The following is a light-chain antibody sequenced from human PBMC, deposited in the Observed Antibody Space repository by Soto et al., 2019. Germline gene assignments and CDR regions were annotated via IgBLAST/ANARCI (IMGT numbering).Light chain of an antibody. CDR1: QSVSSSY. J-gene: IGKJ1*01. V-gene: IGKV3-20*01. CDR3: QQYGSSPGT. CDR2: GAS. Sequence: VWTQYQCTLSLSPGERSTLSCISSQSVSSSYLAWYQQKPGQAPRLLIYGASSRATGIPDRFSGSGSGTDFTLTISRLEPEDFAVYYCQQYGSSPGTFGQGTKVDIK.